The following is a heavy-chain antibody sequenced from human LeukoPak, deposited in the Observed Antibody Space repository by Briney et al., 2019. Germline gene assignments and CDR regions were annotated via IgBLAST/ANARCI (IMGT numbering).Heavy chain of an antibody. V-gene: IGHV4-59*01. D-gene: IGHD3-22*01. J-gene: IGHJ6*02. CDR3: ARGHYYDSGGRTYYFYYGMDV. CDR2: IYYLGST. Sequence: SETLSLTCTVSGGSISSNYWSWIRQPPGKGLEWIGYIYYLGSTNYNPSLKSRVTISLDTSKTQFSLKLSSVTAADTAVYYCARGHYYDSGGRTYYFYYGMDVWGQGTTVTVSS. CDR1: GGSISSNY.